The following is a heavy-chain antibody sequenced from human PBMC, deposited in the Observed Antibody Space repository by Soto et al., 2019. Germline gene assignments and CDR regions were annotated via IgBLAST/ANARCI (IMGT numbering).Heavy chain of an antibody. J-gene: IGHJ3*02. CDR1: GFTFSSYW. D-gene: IGHD2-15*01. V-gene: IGHV3-7*01. CDR2: IKQDGSEK. Sequence: GGSLRLSCAASGFTFSSYWMSWVRQAPGKGLEWVANIKQDGSEKYYVDSVKGRFTISRDNAKNSLYLQMNSLRAEDTAVYYCARECSGGSCYDAFDIWGQGTMVTVS. CDR3: ARECSGGSCYDAFDI.